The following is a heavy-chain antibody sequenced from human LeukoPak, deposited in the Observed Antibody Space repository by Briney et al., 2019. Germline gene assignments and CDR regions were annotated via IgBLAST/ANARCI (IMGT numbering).Heavy chain of an antibody. CDR1: GFTFSSFT. V-gene: IGHV3-23*01. CDR2: IGASGDST. J-gene: IGHJ4*02. CDR3: AKMPVSYSSGWSTFDY. D-gene: IGHD6-19*01. Sequence: GGSLRLSCAASGFTFSSFTMTWVRQAPVKGLEWVSGIGASGDSTYYADSVKGRFTISRDNSKNTLYLQMNSLRAEDTGVYYCAKMPVSYSSGWSTFDYWGQGNLVSVSS.